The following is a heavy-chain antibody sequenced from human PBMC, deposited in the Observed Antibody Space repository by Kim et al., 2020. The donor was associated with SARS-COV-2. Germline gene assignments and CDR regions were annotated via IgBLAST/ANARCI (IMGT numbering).Heavy chain of an antibody. CDR1: GFTFSDSW. CDR2: IKQDGSEK. J-gene: IGHJ3*02. Sequence: GGSLRLSCAASGFTFSDSWMTWVRQPPGKGLEWVANIKQDGSEKYYLDSVKGRFTVSRDNAKNTLFLQMSSLRAEDTALYYCAKGKVIGIWGQGTMVTVS. CDR3: AKGKVIGI. V-gene: IGHV3-7*01.